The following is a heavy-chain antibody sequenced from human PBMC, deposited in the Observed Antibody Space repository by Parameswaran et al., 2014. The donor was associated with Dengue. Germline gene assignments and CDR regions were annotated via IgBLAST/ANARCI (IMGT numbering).Heavy chain of an antibody. J-gene: IGHJ6*02. CDR2: ISSSSSTI. Sequence: WIRQPPGRGVEWVSYISSSSSTIYYADSVKGRFTISRDNAKNSLYLQMNSLRAEDTAVYYCAREGSCSSTSCYPDYYYGMDVWGQGTTVTVSS. CDR3: AREGSCSSTSCYPDYYYGMDV. D-gene: IGHD2-2*01. V-gene: IGHV3-48*01.